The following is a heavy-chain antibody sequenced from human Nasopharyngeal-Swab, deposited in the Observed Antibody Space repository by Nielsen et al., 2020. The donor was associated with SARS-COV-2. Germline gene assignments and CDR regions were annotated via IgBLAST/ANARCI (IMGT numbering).Heavy chain of an antibody. CDR1: GFTFSSYA. J-gene: IGHJ6*02. CDR3: ARGGNYYDSSGYVYYYYGMDV. Sequence: GESLKISCAASGFTFSSYAMHWVRQAPGKGLEWMTLISYDGSNKYYADSVKGRFTISRDNSQNTLYLQMNSLRAEDTAVYHCARGGNYYDSSGYVYYYYGMDVWGQGTTVTVSS. D-gene: IGHD3-22*01. V-gene: IGHV3-30*04. CDR2: ISYDGSNK.